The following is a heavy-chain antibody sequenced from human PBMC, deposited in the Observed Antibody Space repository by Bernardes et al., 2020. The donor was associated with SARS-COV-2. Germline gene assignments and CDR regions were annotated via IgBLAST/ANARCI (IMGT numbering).Heavy chain of an antibody. J-gene: IGHJ4*02. CDR3: ARGYASSGSGIEY. Sequence: SLRLSCAASGFTFDDYAMHWVRQAPGKGLEWVAGISWNSGTIAYADSVKGRFTISRDNAKNSLYLQMDSLRAEDTAIYYCARGYASSGSGIEYWGQGTLVTVSS. CDR2: ISWNSGTI. D-gene: IGHD3-10*01. V-gene: IGHV3-9*01. CDR1: GFTFDDYA.